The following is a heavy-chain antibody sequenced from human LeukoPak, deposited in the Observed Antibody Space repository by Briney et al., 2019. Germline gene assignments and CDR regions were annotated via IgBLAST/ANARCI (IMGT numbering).Heavy chain of an antibody. D-gene: IGHD5-12*01. CDR1: GFTFTTYY. V-gene: IGHV1-2*02. CDR2: INPNSGDT. CDR3: AKDRAHVGTMVDVFDF. J-gene: IGHJ3*01. Sequence: GASVKVSCKTSGFTFTTYYIHWVRQAPGQGPEWMVWINPNSGDTKYARKFQGRVIMARDTSITTAYMELRRLTSDDTAMYYCAKDRAHVGTMVDVFDFWGQGTMVTVSS.